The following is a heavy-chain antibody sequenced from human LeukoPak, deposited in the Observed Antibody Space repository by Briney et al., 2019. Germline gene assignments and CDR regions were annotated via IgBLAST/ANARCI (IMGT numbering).Heavy chain of an antibody. J-gene: IGHJ4*02. CDR1: GFTFSRFW. Sequence: GGSLRLSCADSGFTFSRFWMTWVRQAPGKGLDWVANINEDGSGKYYVDSVKGRFTISRDNAKNSLYLQMNSLRAEDTAVYYCARHIDWAFDYWGQGALVTVSS. D-gene: IGHD3-9*01. CDR2: INEDGSGK. V-gene: IGHV3-7*01. CDR3: ARHIDWAFDY.